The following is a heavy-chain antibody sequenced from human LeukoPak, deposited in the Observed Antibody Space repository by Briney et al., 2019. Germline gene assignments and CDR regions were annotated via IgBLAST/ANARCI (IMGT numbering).Heavy chain of an antibody. CDR3: ARLRRHRSTSYADAY. CDR1: GGSASNYY. D-gene: IGHD2-2*01. Sequence: SETLSLTCTVSGGSASNYYWSWIRQSAGKGLEGIGRISISDGTNFNPSLTSRVSMSVDASRNQFSLKLTSVTAADTAGYYCARLRRHRSTSYADAYWGQGPLATVS. J-gene: IGHJ4*02. V-gene: IGHV4-4*07. CDR2: ISISDGT.